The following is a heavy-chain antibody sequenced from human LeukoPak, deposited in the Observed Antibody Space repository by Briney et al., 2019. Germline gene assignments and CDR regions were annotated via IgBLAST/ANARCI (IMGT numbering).Heavy chain of an antibody. V-gene: IGHV1-24*01. Sequence: ASVKVSCKVSGYTLTELSMHWVRQAPGKGLEWMGGFDPEDGETIYAQKFQGRVTMTEDTSTDTAYMELSSLRSGDTAVYYCATVPLPLERPYNWFDPWGQGTLVTVSS. CDR1: GYTLTELS. D-gene: IGHD1-1*01. CDR3: ATVPLPLERPYNWFDP. CDR2: FDPEDGET. J-gene: IGHJ5*02.